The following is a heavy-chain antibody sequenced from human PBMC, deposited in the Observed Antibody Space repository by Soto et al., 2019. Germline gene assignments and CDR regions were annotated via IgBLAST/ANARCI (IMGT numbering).Heavy chain of an antibody. CDR2: ITVNSGNT. V-gene: IGHV1-18*01. Sequence: QVQLVQSGVEVKKPGASVKVSCKASGYTFTSYGIGWERQAPGQGLEWMGWITVNSGNTNYPQKLQGRVTMTTDTSTSTAYMELRSLTSHDTAVYYCGRGLGGGWYYFDYWGQGTLVTVSS. CDR3: GRGLGGGWYYFDY. J-gene: IGHJ4*02. CDR1: GYTFTSYG. D-gene: IGHD6-19*01.